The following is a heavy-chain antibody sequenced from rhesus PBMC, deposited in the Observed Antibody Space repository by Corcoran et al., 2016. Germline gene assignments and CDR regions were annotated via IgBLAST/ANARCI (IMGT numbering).Heavy chain of an antibody. Sequence: QVQLVQSGAEVKKPGASVKLSCKESGYTFISYSKKWGRQAPGQGLGWMGWINPSNCNTGYAQKFQGRVTMTRDTSTSTAYMELSSLRSEDTAVYYCARGYSNYAFDSWGQGVLVTVSS. V-gene: IGHV1-200*01. CDR1: GYTFISYS. J-gene: IGHJ4*01. D-gene: IGHD4-23*01. CDR2: INPSNCNT. CDR3: ARGYSNYAFDS.